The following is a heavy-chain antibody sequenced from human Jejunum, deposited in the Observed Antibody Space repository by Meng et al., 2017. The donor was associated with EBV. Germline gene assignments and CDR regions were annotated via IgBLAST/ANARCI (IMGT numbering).Heavy chain of an antibody. Sequence: QVHLKQWGAGLLKPSETRSLTCAVYRGSFSGYYWSWIRQHPGKGLEWIGEINHSGSTNYNPSLRSRVTISVETSKNQFSLRLNSVTAADTAVYYCARVAFSYTTRSLDSWGQGTLVTVSS. V-gene: IGHV4-34*02. D-gene: IGHD3-16*02. J-gene: IGHJ4*02. CDR1: RGSFSGYY. CDR2: INHSGST. CDR3: ARVAFSYTTRSLDS.